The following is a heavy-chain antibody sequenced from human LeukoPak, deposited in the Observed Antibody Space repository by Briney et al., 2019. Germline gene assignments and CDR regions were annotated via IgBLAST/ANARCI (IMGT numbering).Heavy chain of an antibody. Sequence: GGSLRLSCAVSGFSFSIYEMHWVRQAPGKGLEWVSTISSTGDTTHHADSVKGRFTISRDNAQNSLYLQMNSLRAEDTAVYYCATSSLAVAGQDLFDYWGQGTLVTVSS. J-gene: IGHJ4*02. V-gene: IGHV3-48*03. D-gene: IGHD6-19*01. CDR3: ATSSLAVAGQDLFDY. CDR2: ISSTGDTT. CDR1: GFSFSIYE.